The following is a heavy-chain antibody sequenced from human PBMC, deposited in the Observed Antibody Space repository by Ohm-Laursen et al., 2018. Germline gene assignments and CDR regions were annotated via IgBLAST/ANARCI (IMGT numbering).Heavy chain of an antibody. J-gene: IGHJ4*02. CDR3: AGRGY. V-gene: IGHV4-34*01. Sequence: SDTLSLTCDVYGGSFSGYYWSWIRQPPGKGLEWIGEINHSGSTNYNPSLKSRVIISVDTSKNQFSLNLSSVTAADTAVYYCAGRGYWGQGTLVTVSS. CDR1: GGSFSGYY. CDR2: INHSGST.